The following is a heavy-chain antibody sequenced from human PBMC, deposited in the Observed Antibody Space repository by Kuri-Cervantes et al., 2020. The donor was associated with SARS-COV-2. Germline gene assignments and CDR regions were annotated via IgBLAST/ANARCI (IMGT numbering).Heavy chain of an antibody. CDR1: GSSLCGYY. CDR3: ARGRTTDLDS. V-gene: IGHV4-34*01. CDR2: STHTGTT. J-gene: IGHJ4*02. Sequence: SQALSLTCVLSGSSLCGYYWSWIRQPPGKGLVWIGESTHTGTTNYNASLKRRVIISLDMSKQQFSLRLTSVTAADTGLYFCARGRTTDLDSWGQGTLVTVSS. D-gene: IGHD4-17*01.